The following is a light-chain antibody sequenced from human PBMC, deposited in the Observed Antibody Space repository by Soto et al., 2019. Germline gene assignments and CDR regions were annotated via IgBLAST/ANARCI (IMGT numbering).Light chain of an antibody. CDR2: GAS. CDR1: QSVSSSY. Sequence: EIVLTQSPGTLSLSAGARATLSCRASQSVSSSYLAWYQQKPGQAPRPLIYGASSMAIGIPDRCSGSRSVTDFTLTIRRLEPEDFAVYYCQQYGSSPWTFGQGTKVE. CDR3: QQYGSSPWT. J-gene: IGKJ1*01. V-gene: IGKV3-20*01.